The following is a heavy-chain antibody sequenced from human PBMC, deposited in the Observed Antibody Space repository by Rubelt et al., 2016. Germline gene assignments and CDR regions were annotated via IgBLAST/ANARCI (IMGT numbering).Heavy chain of an antibody. CDR2: VHSSGSS. J-gene: IGHJ6*02. CDR1: GGSINTFY. Sequence: QVQLQESGPGLVKPSETLSLTCTVSGGSINTFYWSWIRQPPGKGLEWIGYVHSSGSSTYNPSLKSRFTISVDTSKNQFSLKWCSATAADSAVYYCVRQGATSRGWGASFYGMDVWGQGTTVIVSS. CDR3: VRQGATSRGWGASFYGMDV. V-gene: IGHV4-59*08. D-gene: IGHD5-12*01.